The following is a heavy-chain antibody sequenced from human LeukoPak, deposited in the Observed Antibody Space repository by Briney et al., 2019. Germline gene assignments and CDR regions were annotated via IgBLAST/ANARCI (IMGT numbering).Heavy chain of an antibody. J-gene: IGHJ4*02. Sequence: SETLSLTCTASGGSISSSSYYWGWIRQPPGKGLEWIGSIYYSGSTYYNPSLKSRVTISVDTSKNQFSLKLSSVTAADTAVYYCARPSSAAGPFDYWGQGTLVTVSS. D-gene: IGHD6-13*01. CDR2: IYYSGST. V-gene: IGHV4-39*01. CDR1: GGSISSSSYY. CDR3: ARPSSAAGPFDY.